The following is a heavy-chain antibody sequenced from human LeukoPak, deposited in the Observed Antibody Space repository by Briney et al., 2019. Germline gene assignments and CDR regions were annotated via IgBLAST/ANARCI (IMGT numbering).Heavy chain of an antibody. D-gene: IGHD5-24*01. CDR1: GGSISSYY. V-gene: IGHV4-4*07. CDR2: IYTSGST. J-gene: IGHJ4*02. Sequence: SEALSLTCTVSGGSISSYYWSWIRQPAGKGLEWIGRIYTSGSTNYNPSLKSRVTMSVDTSKNQFSLKLSSVTAADTAVYYCARDSGDGYNSVNDYWGQGTLVTVSS. CDR3: ARDSGDGYNSVNDY.